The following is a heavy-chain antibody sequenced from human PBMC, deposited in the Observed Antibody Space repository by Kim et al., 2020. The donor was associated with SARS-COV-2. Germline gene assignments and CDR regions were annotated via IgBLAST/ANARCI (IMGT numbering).Heavy chain of an antibody. D-gene: IGHD3-22*01. J-gene: IGHJ4*02. CDR1: GFTFSSYS. V-gene: IGHV3-48*02. Sequence: GGSLRLSCAASGFTFSSYSMNWVRQAPGKGLEWVSYISSSSSTIYYADSVKGRFTISRDNAKNSLYLQMNSLRDEDTAVYYCARDCGGDCYPERKYYYDSSGYDYWGQGTLVTVSS. CDR3: ARDCGGDCYPERKYYYDSSGYDY. CDR2: ISSSSSTI.